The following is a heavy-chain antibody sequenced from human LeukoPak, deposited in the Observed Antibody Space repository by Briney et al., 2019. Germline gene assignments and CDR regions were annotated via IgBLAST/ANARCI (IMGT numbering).Heavy chain of an antibody. D-gene: IGHD3-22*01. J-gene: IGHJ6*02. V-gene: IGHV1-2*02. CDR3: ARGLYYDSSGYFGILYYYYYYGMDV. Sequence: ASVKVSCKASGYTFTGYYTHWVRQAPGQGLEWMGWINPNSGGTNYAQKFQGRVTMTRDTSISTAYMELSRLRSDDTAVYYCARGLYYDSSGYFGILYYYYYYGMDVWGQGTTVTVSS. CDR1: GYTFTGYY. CDR2: INPNSGGT.